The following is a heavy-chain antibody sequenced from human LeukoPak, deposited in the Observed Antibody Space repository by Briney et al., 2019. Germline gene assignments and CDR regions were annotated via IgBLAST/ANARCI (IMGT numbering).Heavy chain of an antibody. V-gene: IGHV4-4*07. J-gene: IGHJ4*02. CDR3: ARVRYSDSSVLTRKRSYYFDY. CDR1: GGSISSYY. CDR2: ISTSGST. D-gene: IGHD3-22*01. Sequence: PSETLSLTCTVSGGSISSYYWTWIRQPAGKGLESIGHISTSGSTNYNPSLKSRVTMSVDTSKNQFSLKLSSVTAADTAVYYCARVRYSDSSVLTRKRSYYFDYWGQGTLVTVSS.